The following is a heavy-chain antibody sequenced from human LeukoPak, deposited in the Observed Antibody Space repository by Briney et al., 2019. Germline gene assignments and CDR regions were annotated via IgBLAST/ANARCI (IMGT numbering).Heavy chain of an antibody. CDR1: GFTFGVYA. CDR2: IRSKLSGGTT. D-gene: IGHD4-17*01. Sequence: GGSLRLSCTASGFTFGVYAMSWIRQAPGKGLEWVGFIRSKLSGGTTEYAASVRGRFTISRDDSKSSAYLQMNSLKTEDTAVYYCTRSLSDGDPFDYWGQGTLVTVSS. V-gene: IGHV3-49*03. CDR3: TRSLSDGDPFDY. J-gene: IGHJ4*02.